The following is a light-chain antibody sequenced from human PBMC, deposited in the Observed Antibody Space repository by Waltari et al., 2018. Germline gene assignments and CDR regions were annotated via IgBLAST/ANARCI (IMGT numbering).Light chain of an antibody. J-gene: IGKJ1*01. CDR2: GAS. V-gene: IGKV3-20*01. CDR1: QSVSNNR. CDR3: QQYGSSPPWS. Sequence: IVLTQSPGTLSLSLGERVTLSSRARQSVSNNRLTWYQQKPGQAPRLLIYGASSRAPGIPDRFSGSGSGTDVTLTISRLEPEDFAVFYCQQYGSSPPWSFGQGSKVEIK.